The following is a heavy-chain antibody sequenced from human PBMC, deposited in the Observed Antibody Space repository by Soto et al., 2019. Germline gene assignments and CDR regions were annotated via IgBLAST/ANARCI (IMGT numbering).Heavy chain of an antibody. D-gene: IGHD4-17*01. V-gene: IGHV1-69*12. Sequence: QVQLVQSGAEVKKPGSSVKVSCKASGGTFSSYAISWVRQAPGQGLEWMGGIITIFGTANYAQKFQGRVTITADESTSSAYMELSSLRSEDTAVYYCASRYGVNSENDGAFDIWGQGTMVTVSS. CDR3: ASRYGVNSENDGAFDI. CDR2: IITIFGTA. J-gene: IGHJ3*02. CDR1: GGTFSSYA.